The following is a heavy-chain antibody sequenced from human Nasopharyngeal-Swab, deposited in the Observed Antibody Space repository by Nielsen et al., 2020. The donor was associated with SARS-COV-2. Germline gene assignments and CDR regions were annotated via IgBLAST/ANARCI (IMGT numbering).Heavy chain of an antibody. D-gene: IGHD5-18*01. V-gene: IGHV3-33*01. Sequence: GGSLRLSCVASGYTFSSYGMHWVRQAPSKGLEWVALIWYDGSKKLYADSVKGRFTISRDDSKNTLYLQMNSLSADDTAVYYCSRDQSYGSLDDWGQGTLVTVSS. J-gene: IGHJ4*02. CDR2: IWYDGSKK. CDR1: GYTFSSYG. CDR3: SRDQSYGSLDD.